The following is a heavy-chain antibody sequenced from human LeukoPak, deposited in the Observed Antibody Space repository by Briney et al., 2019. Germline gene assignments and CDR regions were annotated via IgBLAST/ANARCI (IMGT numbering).Heavy chain of an antibody. Sequence: SETLSFTCTVSGGSISSYYWSWIRQPPGKGLEWIGYIYYSGSTNYNPSLKSRVTISVDTSRNQFSLKLSSVTAADTAVYYCARLTRTYYYDSSGYTDAFDIWGQGTMVTVSS. D-gene: IGHD3-22*01. CDR1: GGSISSYY. CDR2: IYYSGST. J-gene: IGHJ3*02. V-gene: IGHV4-59*01. CDR3: ARLTRTYYYDSSGYTDAFDI.